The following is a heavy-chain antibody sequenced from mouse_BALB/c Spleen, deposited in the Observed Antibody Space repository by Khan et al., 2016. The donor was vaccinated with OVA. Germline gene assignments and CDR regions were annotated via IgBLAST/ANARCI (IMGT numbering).Heavy chain of an antibody. V-gene: IGHV9-3-1*01. J-gene: IGHJ4*01. CDR3: ARPPYFSDVMVY. CDR2: INTSTGEP. D-gene: IGHD2-10*01. CDR1: GYTFTNYG. Sequence: QIQLVQSGPELKKPGETVKISCKASGYTFTNYGMNWVKQAPGKGLKWMGWINTSTGEPTYADDFKGRIAFSLETSARTANLQINNLKTEDTATYFCARPPYFSDVMVYWGQGTSVTVSS.